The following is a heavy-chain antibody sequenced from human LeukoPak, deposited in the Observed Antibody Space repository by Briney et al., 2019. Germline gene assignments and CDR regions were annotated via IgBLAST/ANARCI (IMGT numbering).Heavy chain of an antibody. J-gene: IGHJ4*02. V-gene: IGHV4-39*01. D-gene: IGHD4-17*01. CDR1: GGSISSGSYY. CDR2: IYYTGST. CDR3: ARRDYGDWYFDY. Sequence: SSETLSLTCTVSGGSISSGSYYWGWIRQPPGKGLEWIGSIYYTGSTYYNPSLKSRVTISVDTSKNQFSLNLSSVTAADTAVYYCARRDYGDWYFDYWGQGTLVTVSS.